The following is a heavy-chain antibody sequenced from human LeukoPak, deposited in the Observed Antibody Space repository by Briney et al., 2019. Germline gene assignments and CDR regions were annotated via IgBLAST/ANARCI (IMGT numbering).Heavy chain of an antibody. J-gene: IGHJ4*02. V-gene: IGHV4-59*11. D-gene: IGHD3-10*01. Sequence: PSETLSLTCTVSGGSISSHYWSSIRPPPGKGLEWIGYVENYGRTECIPSLQSRVTLSVDTSKNQFSLKLNSVTAADTAVYYCARGVFGAYFDLWGQGTLVTVSS. CDR1: GGSISSHY. CDR2: VENYGRT. CDR3: ARGVFGAYFDL.